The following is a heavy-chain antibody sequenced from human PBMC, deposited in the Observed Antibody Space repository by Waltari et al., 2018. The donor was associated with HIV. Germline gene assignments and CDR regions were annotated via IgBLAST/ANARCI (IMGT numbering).Heavy chain of an antibody. V-gene: IGHV1-2*02. CDR2: INPNSGGT. CDR3: ARDRGRSSSSRWFDP. Sequence: QVQLVQSGAEVKKPGASVKVSCKASGYTFTGYYLHWVRQAPGQGLEWMGWINPNSGGTNYAQKFQGRVTMTRDTSISTAYMELSRLRSDDTAVYYCARDRGRSSSSRWFDPWGQGTLVTVSS. D-gene: IGHD6-6*01. J-gene: IGHJ5*02. CDR1: GYTFTGYY.